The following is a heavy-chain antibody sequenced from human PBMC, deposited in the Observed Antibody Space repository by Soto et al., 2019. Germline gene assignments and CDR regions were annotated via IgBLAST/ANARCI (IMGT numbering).Heavy chain of an antibody. D-gene: IGHD3-3*01. CDR3: ARARYDFWSGSPYYYYGMDV. CDR2: IYYSGST. V-gene: IGHV4-31*03. J-gene: IGHJ6*02. CDR1: FGSISSGGYY. Sequence: SETLSLTCTVSFGSISSGGYYWSWIRQHPGKGLEWIGYIYYSGSTYYNPSLKSRVTISVDTSKNQFSLKLSSVTAAATAVYYCARARYDFWSGSPYYYYGMDVWGQGTTVT.